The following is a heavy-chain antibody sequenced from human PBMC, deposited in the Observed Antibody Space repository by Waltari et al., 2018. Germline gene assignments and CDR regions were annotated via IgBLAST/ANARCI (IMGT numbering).Heavy chain of an antibody. CDR2: MNPDRGNT. V-gene: IGHV1-8*01. Sequence: QVQLVQSGAEVKNPGASVKVSCKASGYNFTNYDISWVRQAAGHGLEGMGWMNPDRGNTGYAQRIQGRVTMTRNTSISTAYMELSSLRSEDTAVYYCARTYYDFWTGSYWVHYFDDWGQGTLVTVSS. CDR1: GYNFTNYD. J-gene: IGHJ4*02. CDR3: ARTYYDFWTGSYWVHYFDD. D-gene: IGHD3-3*01.